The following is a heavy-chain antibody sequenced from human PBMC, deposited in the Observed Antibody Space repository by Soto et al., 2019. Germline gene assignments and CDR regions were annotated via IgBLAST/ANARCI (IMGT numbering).Heavy chain of an antibody. Sequence: EVQLVESGGGLVQPGGSLRLSCAASGFAFSGHWMHWVRQAPGKGLVWVSRINNDGSITTNTDSVKGRFNISRDNAKNTLFLEMNSLRVEDTAVYYCARDPYHYSYYGLDVWGQGTTVIVSS. CDR3: ARDPYHYSYYGLDV. CDR1: GFAFSGHW. V-gene: IGHV3-74*01. J-gene: IGHJ6*02. CDR2: INNDGSIT.